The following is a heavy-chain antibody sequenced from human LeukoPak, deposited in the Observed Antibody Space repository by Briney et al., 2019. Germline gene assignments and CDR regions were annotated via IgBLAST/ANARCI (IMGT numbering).Heavy chain of an antibody. D-gene: IGHD1-26*01. J-gene: IGHJ3*02. CDR2: IYPGDSDT. V-gene: IGHV5-51*01. CDR3: ARSLFSGSYFHAFDI. Sequence: GESLKISCQCSGYRFTNYWIGWVRQLPGKGLEWMGSIYPGDSDTRYSPSFQGQVTISADKSISTAYLQWSSLKASDTAMYYCARSLFSGSYFHAFDIWGQGTMVTVSS. CDR1: GYRFTNYW.